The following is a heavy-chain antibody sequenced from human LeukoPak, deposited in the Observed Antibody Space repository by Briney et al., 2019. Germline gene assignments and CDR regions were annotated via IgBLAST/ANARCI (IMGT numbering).Heavy chain of an antibody. CDR3: AKDGKRRTIFGVILRETYFDY. Sequence: PGGSLRLSCAASGFTFSSYGMHWVRQAPGKGLEWVAVVSYDGSSKYHADSVKGRFTISRDNSKNTLYLQMNSLKAEDTAVYYCAKDGKRRTIFGVILRETYFDYWGQGTLVSVSS. J-gene: IGHJ4*02. CDR2: VSYDGSSK. D-gene: IGHD3-3*01. CDR1: GFTFSSYG. V-gene: IGHV3-30*18.